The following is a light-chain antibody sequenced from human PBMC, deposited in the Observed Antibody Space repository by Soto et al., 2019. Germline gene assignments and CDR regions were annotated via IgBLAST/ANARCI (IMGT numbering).Light chain of an antibody. J-gene: IGKJ5*01. CDR3: QQYNNGPRT. CDR1: QSVSSN. Sequence: EIVMTQSPATLSVSPGERATLSCRASQSVSSNLAWYQQKPGQAPRLLIYGASTRATGIPARFSGSGSGTEFTLTISSLQSEDFAVYYCQQYNNGPRTFCQGTRLEIK. V-gene: IGKV3-15*01. CDR2: GAS.